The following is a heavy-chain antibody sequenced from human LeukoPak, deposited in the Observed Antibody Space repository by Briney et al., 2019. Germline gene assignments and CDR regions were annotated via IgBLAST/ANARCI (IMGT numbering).Heavy chain of an antibody. Sequence: PSETLSLTCTVSGGSISIYYWSWIRQPAGKRLEWIGRIYGTGRTDYNPSLKSRVTMSLDRSNSQFSLNLSSMTAADTAVYYCARYSGIYSYFDYWGQGTLVTVSS. J-gene: IGHJ4*02. CDR2: IYGTGRT. V-gene: IGHV4-4*07. D-gene: IGHD1-26*01. CDR3: ARYSGIYSYFDY. CDR1: GGSISIYY.